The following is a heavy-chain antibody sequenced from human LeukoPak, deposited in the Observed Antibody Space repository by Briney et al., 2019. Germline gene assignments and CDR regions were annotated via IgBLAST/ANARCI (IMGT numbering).Heavy chain of an antibody. J-gene: IGHJ5*02. CDR2: INHSGST. D-gene: IGHD3-22*01. CDR3: AIGGAYSSGWYNWFDP. Sequence: SETLSLTGAVYGGTFSGYCWSWIRQPPGKGLEWIGEINHSGSTNYNPSLKSRVTISVDTSNNQFSLKLSSVTAAETAVYYYAIGGAYSSGWYNWFDPWGQGTLVSVSS. CDR1: GGTFSGYC. V-gene: IGHV4-34*01.